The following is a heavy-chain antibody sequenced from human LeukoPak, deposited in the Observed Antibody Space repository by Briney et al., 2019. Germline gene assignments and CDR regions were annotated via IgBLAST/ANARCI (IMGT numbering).Heavy chain of an antibody. J-gene: IGHJ4*02. CDR1: GFLFRRHD. V-gene: IGHV3-21*01. CDR2: ISSGNSFI. Sequence: GGSLTLSCTASGFLFRRHDVNWVRKAPGKGLEWVSFISSGNSFIYYADAVKGRFTISRDSAKNSLYLQMNNLRAEDTAVYYCARDPSGSYLDYWGQGTLVTVSS. D-gene: IGHD1-26*01. CDR3: ARDPSGSYLDY.